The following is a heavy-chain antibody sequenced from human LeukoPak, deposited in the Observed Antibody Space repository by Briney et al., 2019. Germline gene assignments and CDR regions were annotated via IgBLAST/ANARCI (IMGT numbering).Heavy chain of an antibody. D-gene: IGHD4-11*01. Sequence: SGTLSLTCAVYGGSFSGYYCSWIRQPPGKGLERSGEINHSGSTNYNPSLKSRVTISVDKSKNQFSLKLSSVTAADTAVYYCARRTTVTIPFGYWGQGTLVTVSS. CDR3: ARRTTVTIPFGY. V-gene: IGHV4-34*01. J-gene: IGHJ4*02. CDR1: GGSFSGYY. CDR2: INHSGST.